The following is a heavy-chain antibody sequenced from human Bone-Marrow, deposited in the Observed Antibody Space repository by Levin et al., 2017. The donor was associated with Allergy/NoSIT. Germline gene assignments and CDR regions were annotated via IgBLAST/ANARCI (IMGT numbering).Heavy chain of an antibody. CDR2: ISYDEKHI. V-gene: IGHV3-30*04. CDR1: GFTFSTYT. J-gene: IGHJ4*02. Sequence: GGSLRLSCAASGFTFSTYTMHWVRQPPGKGLEWVAIISYDEKHIYYADSVKDRFTISRDISKNTLYLQMDSLRAEDTAVFYCARELGTSGYFDYWGQGTLVTVSS. CDR3: ARELGTSGYFDY. D-gene: IGHD2-8*02.